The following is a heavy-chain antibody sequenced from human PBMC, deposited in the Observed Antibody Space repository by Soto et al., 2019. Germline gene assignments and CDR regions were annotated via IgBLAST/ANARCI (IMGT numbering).Heavy chain of an antibody. CDR1: GYTLSDYF. Sequence: QVQLLQSGAEVRKPGASVRVSCEASGYTLSDYFMKWVRQAPGQGLEWMGGINPNTGATHYAQKFQGRFTMTRDSTMKTAHMELTRLTSEDTVVYFCTREGGGIGTGGTGNEAFDIWGQGTKVTVSS. D-gene: IGHD6-13*01. CDR3: TREGGGIGTGGTGNEAFDI. V-gene: IGHV1-2*05. CDR2: INPNTGAT. J-gene: IGHJ3*02.